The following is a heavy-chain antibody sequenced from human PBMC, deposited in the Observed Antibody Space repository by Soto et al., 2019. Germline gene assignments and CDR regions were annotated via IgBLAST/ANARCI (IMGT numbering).Heavy chain of an antibody. V-gene: IGHV1-3*01. CDR3: ARGITLPTPLDY. CDR1: GYTFTSYA. Sequence: ASVKVSCKASGYTFTSYAMHWVRQAPRQRLEWMGRINAGNGNTKYSQKFQGRVTITRDTSASTAYMELSSLRSEDTAVYYCARGITLPTPLDYWGQGTLVTVSS. CDR2: INAGNGNT. D-gene: IGHD1-20*01. J-gene: IGHJ4*02.